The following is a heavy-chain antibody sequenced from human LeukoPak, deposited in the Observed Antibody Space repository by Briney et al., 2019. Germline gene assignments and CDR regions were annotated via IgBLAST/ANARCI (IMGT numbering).Heavy chain of an antibody. D-gene: IGHD3-22*01. CDR2: INQDDSAI. CDR1: GFSFRNYW. V-gene: IGHV3-7*01. CDR3: ARETGPSYYYDSSGYYAVDY. J-gene: IGHJ4*02. Sequence: SGGSLRLSCATSGFSFRNYWMSWVRRAPGKGLEWVASINQDDSAIFYLDSVRGRFTISRDNAKNSLYLQMNSLRAEDTAVYYCARETGPSYYYDSSGYYAVDYWGQGTLVTVSS.